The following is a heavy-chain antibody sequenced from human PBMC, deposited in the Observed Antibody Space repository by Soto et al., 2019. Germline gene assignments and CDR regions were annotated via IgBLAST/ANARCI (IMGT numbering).Heavy chain of an antibody. CDR1: GFTFSSYA. D-gene: IGHD6-6*01. V-gene: IGHV3-23*01. CDR3: AKVPWQLVRTHYFDY. J-gene: IGHJ4*02. Sequence: EVQLLESGGGLVQPGGSLRLSCAASGFTFSSYAMNWVRQAPGKGLEWVSGISSSGDSTNYADSVKGRFTISRDNSKSTLFLQMNSLRAEDTAVYYCAKVPWQLVRTHYFDYWGQGTLVTVSS. CDR2: ISSSGDST.